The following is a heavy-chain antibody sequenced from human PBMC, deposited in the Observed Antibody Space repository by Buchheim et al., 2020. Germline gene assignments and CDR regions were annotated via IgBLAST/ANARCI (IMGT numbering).Heavy chain of an antibody. D-gene: IGHD4-17*01. Sequence: QVQLVQSGAEVKKPGASVKVSYKASGYTFTSYYMHWVRQAPGQGLEWMGIINPSGGSTSYAQKFQGRVTMTRDTSTGTDYMELSSLRSEDTAVYYCARLKRATTVTTPYYYGMDVWGQGTT. V-gene: IGHV1-46*01. CDR2: INPSGGST. CDR1: GYTFTSYY. CDR3: ARLKRATTVTTPYYYGMDV. J-gene: IGHJ6*02.